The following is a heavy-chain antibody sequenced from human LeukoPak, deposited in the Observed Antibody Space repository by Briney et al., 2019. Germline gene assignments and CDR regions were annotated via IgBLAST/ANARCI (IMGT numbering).Heavy chain of an antibody. D-gene: IGHD3-9*01. V-gene: IGHV1-2*02. CDR3: ARDRRYFDWLLSIRDAFDI. CDR2: INPKNGGS. CDR1: GYTFTGYY. Sequence: ASVKVSCKASGYTFTGYYMHWVRQAPGQGLEWVGWINPKNGGSNYAQKFQGRVTMTRDRSISTAYMELSRLTSDDTAVYYCARDRRYFDWLLSIRDAFDIWGQGTMVTVSS. J-gene: IGHJ3*02.